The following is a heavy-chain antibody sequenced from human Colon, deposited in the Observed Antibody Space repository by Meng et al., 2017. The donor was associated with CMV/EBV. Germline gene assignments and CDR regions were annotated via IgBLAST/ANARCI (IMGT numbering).Heavy chain of an antibody. V-gene: IGHV1-8*02. Sequence: ASVKVSCKASGYTFTGYYIHWVRQASGQGLEWMGWMNPNSGHTAYAQKFQGRVTMTRDTSMTTAYLEATSMRSDDTAVYYCVRGRVVGGGWGQGTLVTVSS. J-gene: IGHJ4*02. CDR2: MNPNSGHT. CDR3: VRGRVVGGG. D-gene: IGHD2-21*01. CDR1: GYTFTGYY.